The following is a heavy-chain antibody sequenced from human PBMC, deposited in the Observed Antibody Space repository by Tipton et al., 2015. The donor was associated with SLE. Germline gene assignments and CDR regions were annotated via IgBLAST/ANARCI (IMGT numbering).Heavy chain of an antibody. CDR2: IKKDGSDK. V-gene: IGHV3-7*01. CDR1: GFSFSDYW. CDR3: ASRVPRASYLGVFDY. J-gene: IGHJ4*02. Sequence: SLRLSCAASGFSFSDYWMTWVRQAPGKGPEWVANIKKDGSDKYYVDSAKGRFSISRDNAKNSLYLEMNSLRPEDTAVYYCASRVPRASYLGVFDYWGQGALVTVSS. D-gene: IGHD2-2*01.